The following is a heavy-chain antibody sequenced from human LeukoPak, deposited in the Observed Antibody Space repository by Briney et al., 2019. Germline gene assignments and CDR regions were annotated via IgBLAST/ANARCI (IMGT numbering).Heavy chain of an antibody. D-gene: IGHD1-14*01. J-gene: IGHJ4*02. V-gene: IGHV4-59*08. CDR3: ARSEVFFDY. CDR2: TYYSGST. CDR1: GGSISSYY. Sequence: SETLSLTCTVSGGSISSYYWSWIRQPPGKGLEWIGYTYYSGSTNYNPSLKSRVTISVDASKNQFSLKLSSVTAADTAVYYCARSEVFFDYWGQGTLVTVSS.